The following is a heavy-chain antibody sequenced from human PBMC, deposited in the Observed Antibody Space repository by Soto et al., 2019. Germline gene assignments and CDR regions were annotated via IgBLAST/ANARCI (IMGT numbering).Heavy chain of an antibody. CDR1: GGTFSSSA. CDR3: AREWGSRPVAGSGALEI. Sequence: GASVKVSCKASGGTFSSSAMSWVRQAPGQGLEWVGGIVPMYDTPVYAQKFEDRVRITADEFTTTVYMEVRGLRSEDTAVYFCAREWGSRPVAGSGALEIWGQGTKVTVSS. J-gene: IGHJ3*02. V-gene: IGHV1-69*13. CDR2: IVPMYDTP. D-gene: IGHD6-19*01.